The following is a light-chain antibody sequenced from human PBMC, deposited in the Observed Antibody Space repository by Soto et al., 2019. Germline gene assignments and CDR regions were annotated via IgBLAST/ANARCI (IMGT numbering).Light chain of an antibody. CDR3: HQYGISPTT. CDR1: QYINNY. V-gene: IGKV3-20*01. Sequence: EIVLTHSPGTLSLSPGDRATLSCRASQYINNYLAWYQQKPGQPPRLLIYGASTRAPGIPDRFSASGSGTDFTLTISRLEPEDFVVYICHQYGISPTTFGQGTRLEIK. J-gene: IGKJ5*01. CDR2: GAS.